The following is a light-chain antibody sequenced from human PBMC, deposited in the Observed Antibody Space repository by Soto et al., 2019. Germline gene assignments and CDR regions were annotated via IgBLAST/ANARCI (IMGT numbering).Light chain of an antibody. CDR3: CSYAGKYTRV. CDR2: DVS. Sequence: QSALTQPRSVSGSPGQSVTISCIGTSSDVGGYNYVSWYQHHPGKAPKVIIYDVSRRPSGVPDRFSGSKSANTASLTISGLQAEDEADYYCCSYAGKYTRVFGGGTKLTVL. CDR1: SSDVGGYNY. V-gene: IGLV2-11*01. J-gene: IGLJ3*02.